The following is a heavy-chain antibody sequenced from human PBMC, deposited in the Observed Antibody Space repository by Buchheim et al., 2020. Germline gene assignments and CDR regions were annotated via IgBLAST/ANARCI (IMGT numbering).Heavy chain of an antibody. Sequence: QVQLVESGGGVVQPGRSLRLSCAASGFTFSSYGMHWVRQAPGKGLEWVAVISYDGSNKYYADSVKGRFTISRDNSKNTLYLQMNSLRAEDTAVYYCAKDPTLGHYDILTGYLDYWGQGTL. J-gene: IGHJ4*02. CDR1: GFTFSSYG. CDR3: AKDPTLGHYDILTGYLDY. CDR2: ISYDGSNK. D-gene: IGHD3-9*01. V-gene: IGHV3-30*18.